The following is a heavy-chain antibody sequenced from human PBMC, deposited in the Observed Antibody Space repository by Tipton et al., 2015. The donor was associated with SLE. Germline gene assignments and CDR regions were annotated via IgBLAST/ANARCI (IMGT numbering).Heavy chain of an antibody. D-gene: IGHD5-24*01. V-gene: IGHV4-59*11. CDR1: GGSISSHY. Sequence: LRLSCTVSGGSISSHYWSWIRQPPGKGLEWIGYIFYSGRTDYNPSLKSRVTMSLDTSENQFSLKLSSVTAADTAVYYCARDLDGYNYGNYWGQGTLVTVSS. CDR2: IFYSGRT. CDR3: ARDLDGYNYGNY. J-gene: IGHJ4*02.